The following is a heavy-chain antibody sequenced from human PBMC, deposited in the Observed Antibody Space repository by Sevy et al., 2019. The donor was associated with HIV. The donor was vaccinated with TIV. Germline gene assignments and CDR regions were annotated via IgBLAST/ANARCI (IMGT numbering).Heavy chain of an antibody. D-gene: IGHD6-19*01. CDR3: TRDGFGYSSGWFDY. V-gene: IGHV3-49*03. J-gene: IGHJ4*02. Sequence: GGSLRLSCTASGFTFGDYAMSWFRQAPGKGLEWVGFIRSKAYGGTTEYAASVKGRFTISRDDSKSIAYLQMNSLKTEDTAVYYCTRDGFGYSSGWFDYWGQGTLVTVSS. CDR1: GFTFGDYA. CDR2: IRSKAYGGTT.